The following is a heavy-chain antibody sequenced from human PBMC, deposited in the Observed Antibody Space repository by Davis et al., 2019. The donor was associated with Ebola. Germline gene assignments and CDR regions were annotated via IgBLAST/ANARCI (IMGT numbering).Heavy chain of an antibody. Sequence: ASVKVSCKASGYTFTSYGISWVRQAPGQGLEWMGWISAYNGNTNYAQKLQGRVTMTTHTSTSTAYMELRSLRSDDTAVYYCARVQVVVVAATHFGMDVWGQGTTVTVSS. V-gene: IGHV1-18*01. D-gene: IGHD2-15*01. CDR2: ISAYNGNT. J-gene: IGHJ6*02. CDR3: ARVQVVVVAATHFGMDV. CDR1: GYTFTSYG.